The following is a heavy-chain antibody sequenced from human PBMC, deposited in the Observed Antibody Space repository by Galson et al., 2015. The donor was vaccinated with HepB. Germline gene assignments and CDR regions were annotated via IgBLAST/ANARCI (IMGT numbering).Heavy chain of an antibody. V-gene: IGHV3-30-3*01. Sequence: SLRLSCAASGFTFRSYAMHWVRQAPGKGLEWVAVISYDGSNKYYADSVKGRFTISRDNSKNTVYLQMNSLRAEDTAVYYCARDGVQWGYSYGQEGLDYWGQGTLVTVSS. CDR3: ARDGVQWGYSYGQEGLDY. J-gene: IGHJ4*02. CDR2: ISYDGSNK. D-gene: IGHD5-18*01. CDR1: GFTFRSYA.